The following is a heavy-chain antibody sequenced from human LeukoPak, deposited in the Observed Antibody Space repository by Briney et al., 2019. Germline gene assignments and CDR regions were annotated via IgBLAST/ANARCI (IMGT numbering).Heavy chain of an antibody. V-gene: IGHV3-69-1*01. D-gene: IGHD4-23*01. CDR2: ISSSSYI. Sequence: PGGSLRLSCAASGFTVSSNFMSWVRQAPGKGLEWVSSISSSSYIYYADSVKGRFTISRDNAKNSLYLQMNSLRAEDTAVYYCASLYGGNFDYWGQGTLVTVSS. CDR3: ASLYGGNFDY. J-gene: IGHJ4*02. CDR1: GFTVSSNF.